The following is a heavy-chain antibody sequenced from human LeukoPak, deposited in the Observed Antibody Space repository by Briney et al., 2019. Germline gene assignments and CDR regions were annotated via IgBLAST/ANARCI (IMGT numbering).Heavy chain of an antibody. CDR3: ARDRYYYDSSGYLFDY. Sequence: GGSLRLSCAASGFTFSSYAMSWVRQAPGKGLEWVSTISGSGAGTYYADSVEGRFTISRDNSKNTLYLQMNSLRVEDTAVYYCARDRYYYDSSGYLFDYWGQGTLVTVSS. D-gene: IGHD3-22*01. CDR2: ISGSGAGT. J-gene: IGHJ4*02. CDR1: GFTFSSYA. V-gene: IGHV3-23*01.